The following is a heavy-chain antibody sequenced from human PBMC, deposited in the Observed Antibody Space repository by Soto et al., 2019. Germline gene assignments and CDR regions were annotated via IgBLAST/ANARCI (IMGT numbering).Heavy chain of an antibody. Sequence: AAVKVSCKASGYTFTSYDSNWGIQATGQGLEWMGWMNPNSGNTGYAQKFQGRVTMTRNTSISTAYMELSSLRSEDTAVYYCARAVTLSYYYSYYMDVWGKGTTVTVSS. D-gene: IGHD4-17*01. J-gene: IGHJ6*03. V-gene: IGHV1-8*01. CDR2: MNPNSGNT. CDR1: GYTFTSYD. CDR3: ARAVTLSYYYSYYMDV.